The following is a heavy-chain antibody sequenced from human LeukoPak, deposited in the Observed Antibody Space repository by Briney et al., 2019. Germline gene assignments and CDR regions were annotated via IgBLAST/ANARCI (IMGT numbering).Heavy chain of an antibody. D-gene: IGHD6-13*01. CDR3: AREGIAAAGTDNYYYYGMDV. V-gene: IGHV1-2*02. CDR2: INPNSGGT. Sequence: GASVKVSCKASGYTFTGYYMHWVRQAPGQGLEWMGWINPNSGGTNYAQKFQGRVTMTRDTSISTAYMELSRLRSDDTAVYYCAREGIAAAGTDNYYYYGMDVWGQGTTVTVSS. CDR1: GYTFTGYY. J-gene: IGHJ6*02.